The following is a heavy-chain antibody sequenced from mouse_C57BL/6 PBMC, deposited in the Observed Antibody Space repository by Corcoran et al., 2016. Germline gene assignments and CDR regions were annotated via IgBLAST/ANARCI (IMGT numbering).Heavy chain of an antibody. J-gene: IGHJ4*01. Sequence: EVQLQQSGPELVKPGASVKISCKASGYTFTDYYMNWVKQSHGKSLEWIGDINPNNGGTSYNQKFKGKATLTVDKSSSTAYMELRSLTSEDSAVYYCARGRYYYGSSFYAMDYWGQGPSVTVSS. CDR2: INPNNGGT. CDR3: ARGRYYYGSSFYAMDY. CDR1: GYTFTDYY. V-gene: IGHV1-26*01. D-gene: IGHD1-1*01.